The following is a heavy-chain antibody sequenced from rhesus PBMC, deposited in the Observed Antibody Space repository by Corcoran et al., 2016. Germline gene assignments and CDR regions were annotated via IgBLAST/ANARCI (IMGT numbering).Heavy chain of an antibody. CDR3: ARAKYYYGGTYDWGNYYFDV. J-gene: IGHJ5-1*01. CDR1: RGSISDNYY. Sequence: QVQLQESGPGLVKPSETLSLTCAVSRGSISDNYYWTWIRQPPGKGLGWIGSIFVSGGSTYYTPPLTSRVTSSADTSRNRFSLKLTSVTAADTAVYYSARAKYYYGGTYDWGNYYFDVWGPGVLVAVSS. CDR2: IFVSGGST. V-gene: IGHV4-106*01. D-gene: IGHD3-16*01.